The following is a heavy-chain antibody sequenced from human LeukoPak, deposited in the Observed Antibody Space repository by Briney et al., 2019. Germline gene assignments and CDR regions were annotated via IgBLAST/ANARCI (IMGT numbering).Heavy chain of an antibody. Sequence: PGGSLRLFCVASGFMFSDSWLSWVRHAPGEGLEGVADIDKDGSEKDNVDSVKSRFTNSRNNAKNPLYLQMDTHRADDTAVYYCATDTNWLDGYVWGQGNTVSVSS. D-gene: IGHD3/OR15-3a*01. CDR2: IDKDGSEK. CDR3: ATDTNWLDGYV. V-gene: IGHV3-7*04. J-gene: IGHJ6*02. CDR1: GFMFSDSW.